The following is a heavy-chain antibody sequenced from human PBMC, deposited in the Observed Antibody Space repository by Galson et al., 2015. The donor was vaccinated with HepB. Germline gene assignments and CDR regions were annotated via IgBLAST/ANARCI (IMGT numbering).Heavy chain of an antibody. CDR1: GFSLSTSGVG. Sequence: PALVKPTQTLTLTCTFSGFSLSTSGVGVGWIRQPPGKALEWLALIYWDDDKRYSPSLKTRLTISKDTSKNQVVLTMTNMDPVDTATYYCARTIAVAGTFDYYYGMDVWGQGTTVTVSS. CDR3: ARTIAVAGTFDYYYGMDV. D-gene: IGHD6-19*01. J-gene: IGHJ6*02. CDR2: IYWDDDK. V-gene: IGHV2-5*02.